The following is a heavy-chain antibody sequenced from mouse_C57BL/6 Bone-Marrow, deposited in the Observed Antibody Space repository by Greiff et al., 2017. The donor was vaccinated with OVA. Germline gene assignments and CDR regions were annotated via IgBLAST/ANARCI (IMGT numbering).Heavy chain of an antibody. J-gene: IGHJ2*01. Sequence: EVQLVESGGGLVKPGGSLKLSCAASGFTFSDYGMHWVRQAPEQGLEWVAYISSGSSTIYYADTVKGRFTISRDNAKNTLFLQMTSLMSEDTALYYCARRYYGSFDYWGQGTTLTVSS. CDR1: GFTFSDYG. CDR3: ARRYYGSFDY. D-gene: IGHD1-1*01. V-gene: IGHV5-17*01. CDR2: ISSGSSTI.